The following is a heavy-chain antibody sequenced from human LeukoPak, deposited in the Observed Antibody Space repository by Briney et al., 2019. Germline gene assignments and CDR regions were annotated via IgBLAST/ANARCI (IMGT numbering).Heavy chain of an antibody. CDR2: IDTDGSIT. D-gene: IGHD2-8*02. CDR3: ANAVLGYASIDY. J-gene: IGHJ4*02. V-gene: IGHV3-74*01. Sequence: GGSLRLSCAASGYTFSSYWMHWVRQAPGKGLVWVSRIDTDGSITSYADSVKGRFTISRDNSKNTLYLQMNSLRAEDTAVYYCANAVLGYASIDYWGQGTLVTVSS. CDR1: GYTFSSYW.